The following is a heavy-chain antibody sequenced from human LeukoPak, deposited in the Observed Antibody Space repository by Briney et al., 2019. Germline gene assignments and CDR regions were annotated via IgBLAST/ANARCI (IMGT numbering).Heavy chain of an antibody. Sequence: SGGSLRLSCTASGFTFSNFDMHWVRQAPGKGLEWVTVISYDESNKYYADSVKGRFTISRDNSKNTLYLQMSSLSVEDTAVYYCVRGVPVTPGIDYWGQGTLVTVSS. V-gene: IGHV3-30*03. J-gene: IGHJ4*02. CDR1: GFTFSNFD. CDR2: ISYDESNK. D-gene: IGHD2-2*01. CDR3: VRGVPVTPGIDY.